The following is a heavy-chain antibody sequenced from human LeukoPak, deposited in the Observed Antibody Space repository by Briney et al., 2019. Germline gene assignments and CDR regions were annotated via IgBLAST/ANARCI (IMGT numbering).Heavy chain of an antibody. CDR3: ARFKQWLAQAPYGMDV. D-gene: IGHD6-19*01. Sequence: EASVKVSCKASGGTFSSYAISWVRQAPGQGLEWMGRIIPIFGIANYAQKFQGRVTITADKSTSTAYMELSSLRSEDTAVYYCARFKQWLAQAPYGMDVWGQGTTVTVSS. V-gene: IGHV1-69*04. CDR1: GGTFSSYA. CDR2: IIPIFGIA. J-gene: IGHJ6*02.